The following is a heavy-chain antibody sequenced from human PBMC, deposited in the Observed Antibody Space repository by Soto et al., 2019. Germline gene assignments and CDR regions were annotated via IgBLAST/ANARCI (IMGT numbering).Heavy chain of an antibody. V-gene: IGHV3-23*01. Sequence: GGSLRLSCAASGFTFSSYAMSWVRQAPGKGLEWVSAISGSGGSTYYADSVKGRFTISRDNSKNTLYLQMNSLRAEDTAVYYCAKDIALSRSGYYVPVNAFDIWGQGTMVTVSS. CDR3: AKDIALSRSGYYVPVNAFDI. D-gene: IGHD3-3*01. J-gene: IGHJ3*02. CDR2: ISGSGGST. CDR1: GFTFSSYA.